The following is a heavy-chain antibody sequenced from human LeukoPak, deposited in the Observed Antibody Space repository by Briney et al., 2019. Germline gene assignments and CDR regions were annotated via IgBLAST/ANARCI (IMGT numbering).Heavy chain of an antibody. CDR1: GFTFSSYS. J-gene: IGHJ4*02. V-gene: IGHV3-21*01. Sequence: GGSLRLSCAASGFTFSSYSMNWVRQAPGKGLEWVSSISSSSSYIYYADSVKGRFTISRDNAKNSLYLQMDSLRAEDTAVYYCANQYSSSSPLYFDYWGQGTLVTVSS. D-gene: IGHD6-6*01. CDR2: ISSSSSYI. CDR3: ANQYSSSSPLYFDY.